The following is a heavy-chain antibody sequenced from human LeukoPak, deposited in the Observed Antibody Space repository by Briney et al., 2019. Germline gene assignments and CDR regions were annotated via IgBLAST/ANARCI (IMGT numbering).Heavy chain of an antibody. CDR1: GGSISSTSYY. J-gene: IGHJ4*02. V-gene: IGHV4-39*07. D-gene: IGHD6-13*01. CDR3: ATVKRHEKGSSSRPGDY. CDR2: IYYTENT. Sequence: TSETLSLTCTVSGGSISSTSYYWGWIRQPPGKGLEWIGSIYYTENTYYNPSLKSRVTISVDMSKNQFSLTLSSVTAADTAVYYCATVKRHEKGSSSRPGDYWGQGTLVTVSS.